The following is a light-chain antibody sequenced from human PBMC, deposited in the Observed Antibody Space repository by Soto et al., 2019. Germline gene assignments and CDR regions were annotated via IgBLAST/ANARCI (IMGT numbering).Light chain of an antibody. CDR1: QMFSGTS. J-gene: IGKJ4*01. CDR2: AAS. Sequence: DIVVTQAPDTLSLAPGESATLSCSASQMFSGTSLAWYQQKRGQSPRLLIYAASTRATGVTDRFSGSGSGTDFTLTISRLEPEDFAVYYCQHYVSSPLTFGGGTKVEIK. CDR3: QHYVSSPLT. V-gene: IGKV3-20*01.